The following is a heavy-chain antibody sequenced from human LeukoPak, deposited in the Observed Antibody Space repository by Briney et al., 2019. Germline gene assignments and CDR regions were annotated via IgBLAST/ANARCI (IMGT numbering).Heavy chain of an antibody. J-gene: IGHJ6*03. CDR3: ARITGRYYYYYMDV. D-gene: IGHD1-26*01. CDR2: IYYSGST. V-gene: IGHV4-30-4*07. CDR1: GGSISSGGYS. Sequence: SETLSLTCAVSGGSISSGGYSWSWIRQPPGKGLEWIGYIYYSGSTYYNPSLKSRVTISVDTSKNQFSLKLRYVTAADTAVYYCARITGRYYYYYMDVWGKGTTVTISS.